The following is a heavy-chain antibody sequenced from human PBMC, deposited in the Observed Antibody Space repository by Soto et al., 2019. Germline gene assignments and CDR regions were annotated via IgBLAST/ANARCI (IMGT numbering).Heavy chain of an antibody. J-gene: IGHJ4*02. CDR1: GYSFAGYW. Sequence: PGASLKISCNGSGYSFAGYWITWVRQKPGKGLEWMGRIDPSDSQTYYSPSFRGHVTISVTKSITTVFLQWSSLRASDTAMYYCARQIYDSDTGPNFQYYFDSWGQGTPVTVSS. CDR2: IDPSDSQT. D-gene: IGHD3-22*01. V-gene: IGHV5-10-1*01. CDR3: ARQIYDSDTGPNFQYYFDS.